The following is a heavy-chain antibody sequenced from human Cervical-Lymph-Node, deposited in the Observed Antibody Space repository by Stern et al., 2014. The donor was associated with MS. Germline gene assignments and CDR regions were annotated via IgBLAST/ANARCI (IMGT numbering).Heavy chain of an antibody. CDR1: GYTFTAYY. CDR2: INPNNGDT. D-gene: IGHD4-17*01. CDR3: ARDLGTVTTPGDY. V-gene: IGHV1-2*04. J-gene: IGHJ4*02. Sequence: VQLLESGAEVKKPGASVSVSCKASGYTFTAYYLHWVRQAPGQGLEWMGWINPNNGDTKYAQNFQGWVTMTRDTSISTAYMDLSSLTSDDTAVYYCARDLGTVTTPGDYWGQGTLVTVSS.